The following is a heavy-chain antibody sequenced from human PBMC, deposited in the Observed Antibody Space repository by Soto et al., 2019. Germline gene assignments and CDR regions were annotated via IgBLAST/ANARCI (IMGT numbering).Heavy chain of an antibody. Sequence: SETLSLTCTVSGGSIISYYWSWILQPPGKGLEWIGYIYYSGSTNYNPSLKSRVTISVDTSKNQFSLKLSSVTAADTAVYYCAGTGGLNYYGSGSYPFDPWGQGTLVTVSS. CDR3: AGTGGLNYYGSGSYPFDP. V-gene: IGHV4-59*01. J-gene: IGHJ5*02. CDR1: GGSIISYY. D-gene: IGHD3-10*01. CDR2: IYYSGST.